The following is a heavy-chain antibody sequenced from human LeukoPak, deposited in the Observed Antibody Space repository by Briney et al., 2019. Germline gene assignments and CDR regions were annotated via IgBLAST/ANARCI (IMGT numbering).Heavy chain of an antibody. V-gene: IGHV3-30*18. J-gene: IGHJ4*02. D-gene: IGHD1-26*01. Sequence: GGSLRLSCSASGFTFSSYGMHWVRQAPGKGLEWVAVISYDSVYKYYADSVTGRFSISRDNSKNTLYLQMNSLRAEDTALYYCAKDHLVVGASSFDYWGQGTLVTVSS. CDR3: AKDHLVVGASSFDY. CDR1: GFTFSSYG. CDR2: ISYDSVYK.